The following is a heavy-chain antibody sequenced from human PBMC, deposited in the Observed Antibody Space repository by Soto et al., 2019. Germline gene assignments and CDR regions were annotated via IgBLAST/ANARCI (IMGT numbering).Heavy chain of an antibody. CDR2: ISGSGGST. CDR3: AKFPHDSSGYPQASFDY. CDR1: GFTFSGYA. Sequence: PGGSLRLSCAASGFTFSGYAMSWVRQARGKGLEWVSAISGSGGSTYYADSVKGRFTISRDNSKNTLYLQMNSLRAEDTAVYYCAKFPHDSSGYPQASFDYWGQGTLVTVSS. J-gene: IGHJ4*02. V-gene: IGHV3-23*01. D-gene: IGHD3-22*01.